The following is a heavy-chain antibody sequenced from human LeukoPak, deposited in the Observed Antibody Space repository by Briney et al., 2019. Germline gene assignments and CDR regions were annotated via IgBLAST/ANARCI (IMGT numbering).Heavy chain of an antibody. CDR3: AKARYGSVRYFDY. J-gene: IGHJ4*02. V-gene: IGHV3-30*18. D-gene: IGHD3-10*01. CDR1: GFTFSSYG. Sequence: SGGSLRLSCAASGFTFSSYGMHWVRQAPGKGLEWVAVISYDGSNKYYADSVKGRFTISRDNSKNTLYLQMNSLRAEDTAVYYCAKARYGSVRYFDYWGQGTLVTVSS. CDR2: ISYDGSNK.